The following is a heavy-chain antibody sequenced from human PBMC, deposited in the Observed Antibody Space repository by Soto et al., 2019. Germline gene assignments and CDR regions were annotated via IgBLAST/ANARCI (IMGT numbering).Heavy chain of an antibody. CDR1: GGSISSYY. J-gene: IGHJ6*03. V-gene: IGHV4-59*08. D-gene: IGHD3-3*01. Sequence: QVQLQESGPGLVKPSETLSLICTVSGGSISSYYWSWIRQPPGKGLEWIGYIYYSGSTNYNPSLKSRVTISVATSKNQFSLKLSSVTAADTAVYYCATRAADYDFWSGYYSYYYYMDVWGKGTTVTVSS. CDR2: IYYSGST. CDR3: ATRAADYDFWSGYYSYYYYMDV.